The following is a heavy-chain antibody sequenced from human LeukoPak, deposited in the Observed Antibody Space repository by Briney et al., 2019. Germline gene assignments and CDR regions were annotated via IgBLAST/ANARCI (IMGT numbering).Heavy chain of an antibody. Sequence: GGSLRLSCAASGFTFTSFAMHWVRQAPGKGLEWVAVISYDGDNEYYVDSVKGRFTISRDNSKNTLYLQMNSLRAEDTSVYYCARLSNGDWGQGTLVTVSA. CDR1: GFTFTSFA. CDR2: ISYDGDNE. CDR3: ARLSNGD. J-gene: IGHJ4*02. V-gene: IGHV3-30-3*01.